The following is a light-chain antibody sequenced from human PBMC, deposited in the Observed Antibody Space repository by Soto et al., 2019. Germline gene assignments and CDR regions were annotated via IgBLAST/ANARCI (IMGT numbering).Light chain of an antibody. J-gene: IGLJ1*01. CDR3: QSADISGPYV. CDR1: ALAKQY. CDR2: KDS. Sequence: SYELTQPPSVSVSPGQTARITCSGDALAKQYAYWYQQKPGHAPVLVIYKDSERPSGIPERFSGSSSGTTVTLTISGVQAEGEADYYCQSADISGPYVFGIGTKVTVL. V-gene: IGLV3-25*03.